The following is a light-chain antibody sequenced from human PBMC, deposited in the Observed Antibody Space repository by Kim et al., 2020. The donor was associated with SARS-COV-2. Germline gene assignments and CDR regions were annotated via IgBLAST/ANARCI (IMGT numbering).Light chain of an antibody. CDR2: QDS. CDR1: KLGDKY. J-gene: IGLJ2*01. Sequence: SYELTQPPSVSVSPGQTASITCSGDKLGDKYACWYQQKPGQSPVLVIYQDSERPSGIPERFSGSNSGNTATLTISGTQAMDEADYYCQAWDSSTYVVFGGGTQLTVL. V-gene: IGLV3-1*01. CDR3: QAWDSSTYVV.